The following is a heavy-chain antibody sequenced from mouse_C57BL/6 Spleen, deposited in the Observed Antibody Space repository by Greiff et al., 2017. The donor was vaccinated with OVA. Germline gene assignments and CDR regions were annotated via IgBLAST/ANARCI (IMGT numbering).Heavy chain of an antibody. CDR3: ARYWSAQAFYAMDY. CDR2: IRNKANGYTT. Sequence: EVQLVESGGGLVQPGGSLSLSCAASGFTFTDYYMSWVRQPPGKALEWLGFIRNKANGYTTEYSASVKGRFTISRDNSQSILYLQMNALRAEDSATYYCARYWSAQAFYAMDYWGQGTSVTVSS. V-gene: IGHV7-3*01. CDR1: GFTFTDYY. D-gene: IGHD3-2*02. J-gene: IGHJ4*01.